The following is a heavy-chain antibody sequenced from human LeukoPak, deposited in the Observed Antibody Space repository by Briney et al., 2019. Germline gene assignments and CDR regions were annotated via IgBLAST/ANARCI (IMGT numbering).Heavy chain of an antibody. CDR3: ARGRYSAFDI. CDR2: ISWNGGNI. V-gene: IGHV3-9*01. D-gene: IGHD1-26*01. CDR1: GFTFDDYA. Sequence: PGGSLRLSCAASGFTFDDYAMHWVRQAPGKGLEWVSGISWNGGNIGYADSVKGRFIISRDNAENSLYLQMNSLRAEDTAVYYCARGRYSAFDIWGQGTMVTVSS. J-gene: IGHJ3*02.